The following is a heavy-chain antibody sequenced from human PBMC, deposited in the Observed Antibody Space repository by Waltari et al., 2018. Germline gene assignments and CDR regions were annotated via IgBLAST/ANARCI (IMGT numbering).Heavy chain of an antibody. CDR2: CNPNSGDT. CDR3: ATSPGYYDYGDSSHY. Sequence: QVQLVQSGAEVKKPGASVKVSCKASGYTFTGYYMHWVGQAPGQGPGWGGRCNPNSGDTNEAQKCQGRATMTRDTSISTAYMELSRLRSDDTAVYYCATSPGYYDYGDSSHYWGQGTLVTVSS. CDR1: GYTFTGYY. J-gene: IGHJ4*02. V-gene: IGHV1-2*06. D-gene: IGHD4-17*01.